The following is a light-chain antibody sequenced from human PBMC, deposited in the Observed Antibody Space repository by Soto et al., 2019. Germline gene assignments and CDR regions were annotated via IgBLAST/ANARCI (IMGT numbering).Light chain of an antibody. Sequence: QSALTQPASVSGSPGQSITISCTGTSSDVGAYTYVSWYQQHPGKAPTLMIFEVSDRPSGVSNRFSCTNSGNTASLTISGLQAEDDAYYYCSSYTTSNTLGFGGGTKLTVL. CDR2: EVS. J-gene: IGLJ2*01. V-gene: IGLV2-14*01. CDR1: SSDVGAYTY. CDR3: SSYTTSNTLG.